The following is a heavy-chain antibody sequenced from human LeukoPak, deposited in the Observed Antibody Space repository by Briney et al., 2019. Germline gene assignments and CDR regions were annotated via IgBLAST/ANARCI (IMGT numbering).Heavy chain of an antibody. CDR1: GFTFSSSW. J-gene: IGHJ4*02. V-gene: IGHV3-7*01. CDR3: AKDGGPYYYGSGSYYDYFDY. D-gene: IGHD3-10*01. CDR2: IREDGSEK. Sequence: GGSLRLSCAASGFTFSSSWMTWVRQAPGKGLEWVASIREDGSEKTSVDSVKGRFTISRDNSKNTLYLQMNSLRAEDTAVYYCAKDGGPYYYGSGSYYDYFDYWGQGTLVTVSS.